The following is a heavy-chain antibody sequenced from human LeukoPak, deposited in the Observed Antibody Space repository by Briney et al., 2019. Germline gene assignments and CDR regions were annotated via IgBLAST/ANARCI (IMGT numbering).Heavy chain of an antibody. Sequence: SETLSLTCTVSGDSISSYYWSWIRQPPGKGLEWIGYIYTSGSTNYNPSLKSRVTISVDTSKNQFSLKLSSVTAADTAVYYCARSPPYYYYMDVWGKGTTVTVSS. CDR1: GDSISSYY. J-gene: IGHJ6*03. CDR2: IYTSGST. CDR3: ARSPPYYYYMDV. V-gene: IGHV4-4*09.